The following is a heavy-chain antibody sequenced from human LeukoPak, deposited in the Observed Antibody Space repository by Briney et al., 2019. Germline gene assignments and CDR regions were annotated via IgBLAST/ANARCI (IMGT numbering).Heavy chain of an antibody. CDR2: MNPNSGNT. Sequence: ASVNVSCKASGYTFTSYGISWVRQATGQGLEWMGWMNPNSGNTGYAQKFQGRVTMTRNTSISTAYMELSSLRSEDTAVYYCARGWWQQLDYYGMDVWGQGTTVTVSS. CDR1: GYTFTSYG. D-gene: IGHD6-13*01. CDR3: ARGWWQQLDYYGMDV. V-gene: IGHV1-8*02. J-gene: IGHJ6*02.